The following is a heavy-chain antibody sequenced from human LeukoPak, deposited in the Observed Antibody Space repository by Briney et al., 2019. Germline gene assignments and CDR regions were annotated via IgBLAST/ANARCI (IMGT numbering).Heavy chain of an antibody. CDR1: GYTFTSYG. D-gene: IGHD6-13*01. Sequence: ASVKVSCKASGYTFTSYGISWVRQAPGQGLEWMGWISAYNGNTNYAQKLQGRVTMTTDTSTSTAYMELRSLRSDDTAVYYCARTSDASAVGGDDAFDVWGQGTMVTVSS. V-gene: IGHV1-18*01. J-gene: IGHJ3*01. CDR3: ARTSDASAVGGDDAFDV. CDR2: ISAYNGNT.